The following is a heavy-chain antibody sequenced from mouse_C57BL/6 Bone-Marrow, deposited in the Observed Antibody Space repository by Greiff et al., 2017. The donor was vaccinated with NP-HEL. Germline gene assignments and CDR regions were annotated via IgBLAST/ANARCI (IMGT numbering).Heavy chain of an antibody. CDR3: ASLYYYGSSYDAMDY. V-gene: IGHV1-64*01. CDR2: IHPNSGST. D-gene: IGHD1-1*01. J-gene: IGHJ4*01. Sequence: QVQLQQPGAELVKPGASVKLSCKASGYTFTSYWMHWVKQRPGQGLEWIGMIHPNSGSTNYNEKFKSKATLTVDKSSSTAYMQLSSLTSEDSAVYYCASLYYYGSSYDAMDYWGQGTSVTVSS. CDR1: GYTFTSYW.